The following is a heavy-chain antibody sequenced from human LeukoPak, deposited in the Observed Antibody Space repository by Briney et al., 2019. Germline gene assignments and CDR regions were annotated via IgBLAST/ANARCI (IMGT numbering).Heavy chain of an antibody. CDR3: ARLRVAVAGNSIDY. CDR1: GGSFSGYY. D-gene: IGHD6-19*01. V-gene: IGHV4-34*01. CDR2: INHSGST. J-gene: IGHJ4*02. Sequence: SETLSLTCAVYGGSFSGYYWSWIRQPPGKGLEWIGEINHSGSTNYNPSLKSRVTISVDTSKNQFSLKLSCVTAADTAVYYCARLRVAVAGNSIDYWGQGTLVTVSS.